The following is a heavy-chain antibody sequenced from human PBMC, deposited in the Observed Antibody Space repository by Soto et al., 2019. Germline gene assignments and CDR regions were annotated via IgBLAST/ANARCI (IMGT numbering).Heavy chain of an antibody. CDR3: ARDPSLIRYGSGRPFDY. CDR2: ISSSSSTI. V-gene: IGHV3-48*01. D-gene: IGHD3-10*01. Sequence: GGSLRLSCAASGFTFSSYSMNWVRQAPGKGLEWVSYISSSSSTIYYADSVKGRFTISRDNAKNSLYLQMNSLRAEDTAVYYCARDPSLIRYGSGRPFDYWGQGTLVTVSS. J-gene: IGHJ4*02. CDR1: GFTFSSYS.